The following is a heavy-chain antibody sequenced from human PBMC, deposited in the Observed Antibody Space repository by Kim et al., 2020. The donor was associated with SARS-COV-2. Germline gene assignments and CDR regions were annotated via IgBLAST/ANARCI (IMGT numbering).Heavy chain of an antibody. CDR2: ISGNSGAT. V-gene: IGHV3-23*01. CDR1: GFTFGSYG. J-gene: IGHJ4*02. CDR3: VKSKGNTGEYYLDF. D-gene: IGHD3-16*01. Sequence: GGSLRLSCGAFGFTFGSYGMNWVRQAPGKELEWVSSISGNSGATCYADSVKGRFTISRDNSRNTLYLQMNSLRVEDTAVYHCVKSKGNTGEYYLDFWGQGTLVTVSS.